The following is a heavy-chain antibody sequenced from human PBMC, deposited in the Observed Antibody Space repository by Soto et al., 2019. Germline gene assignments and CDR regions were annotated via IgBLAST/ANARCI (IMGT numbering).Heavy chain of an antibody. Sequence: QVQLQESGPGLVKPSQTLSLTCTVSGGSISSGGYYWSWIRQHPGKGLEWIGYIYYSGSTYYNPSLKSGVTISVDTSKNQFSLKLSSVTAADTAVYYCARGRAAGYCSSTSCYLRWFDPWGQGTLVTVSS. V-gene: IGHV4-31*03. J-gene: IGHJ5*02. CDR3: ARGRAAGYCSSTSCYLRWFDP. CDR2: IYYSGST. CDR1: GGSISSGGYY. D-gene: IGHD2-2*01.